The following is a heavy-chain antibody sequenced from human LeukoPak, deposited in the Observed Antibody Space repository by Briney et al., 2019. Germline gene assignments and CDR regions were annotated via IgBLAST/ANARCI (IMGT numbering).Heavy chain of an antibody. D-gene: IGHD2-2*01. Sequence: PSETLSLTCAVSGVSISSSNWWSWVRQPPGKGLEWIGEIYHSGSTNYNPSLKSRVTISVDKSKNQFSLKLSSVTAADTAVYYCARTPPYCSSTSCPPKADWFDPWGQGTLVTVSS. J-gene: IGHJ5*02. CDR3: ARTPPYCSSTSCPPKADWFDP. CDR1: GVSISSSNW. V-gene: IGHV4-4*02. CDR2: IYHSGST.